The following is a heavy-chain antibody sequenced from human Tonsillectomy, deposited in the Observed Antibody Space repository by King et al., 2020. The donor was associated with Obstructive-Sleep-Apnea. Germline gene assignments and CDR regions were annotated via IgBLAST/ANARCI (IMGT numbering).Heavy chain of an antibody. CDR2: IFPADSDT. CDR3: ASQGDLLELRDDALDI. J-gene: IGHJ3*02. Sequence: QLVQSRAEVKKPGESLKISCKASGYNFAINWIGWVRQMPGKGLQWMGIIFPADSDTRYSPSFQGRVTLSADKSISTAYLHWSSLKASDTAMYYCASQGDLLELRDDALDIWGQGTMVTVSS. CDR1: GYNFAINW. D-gene: IGHD1-7*01. V-gene: IGHV5-51*01.